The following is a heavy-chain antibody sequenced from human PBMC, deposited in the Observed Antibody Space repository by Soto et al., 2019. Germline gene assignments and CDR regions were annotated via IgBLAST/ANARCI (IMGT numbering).Heavy chain of an antibody. Sequence: SVNGSFEFSGGAFTNYSLNWGRHAPGQGLEWLGGIIPLHNTSNYSLKLLGRGSVTADISSNTVYMHLGGLTSDDTATYYCAIWSNWNPLYYRGMDVWGQGTTVTVSS. CDR3: AIWSNWNPLYYRGMDV. J-gene: IGHJ6*02. CDR1: GGAFTNYS. D-gene: IGHD1-20*01. CDR2: IIPLHNTS. V-gene: IGHV1-69*08.